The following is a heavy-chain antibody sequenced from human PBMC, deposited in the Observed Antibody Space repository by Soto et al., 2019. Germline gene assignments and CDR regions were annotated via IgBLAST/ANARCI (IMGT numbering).Heavy chain of an antibody. D-gene: IGHD3-9*01. Sequence: GGSLRLSCAASGFTFSSYSMNWVRQAPGKGLEWVSSISSSSSYIYYADSVKGRFTISRDNAKNSLYLQMNSLRAEDTAVYYCAKILTGGRYFDWLLPAFDYWGQGTLVTVSS. CDR2: ISSSSSYI. V-gene: IGHV3-21*04. CDR3: AKILTGGRYFDWLLPAFDY. CDR1: GFTFSSYS. J-gene: IGHJ4*02.